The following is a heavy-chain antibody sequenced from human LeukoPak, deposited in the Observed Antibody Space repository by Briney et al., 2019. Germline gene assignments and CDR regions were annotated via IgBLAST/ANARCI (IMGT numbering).Heavy chain of an antibody. CDR3: ARHLYGSGLHRIDY. CDR2: IYYSGST. CDR1: GGSISSTNYY. Sequence: SETLSLTCSVSGGSISSTNYYWGWIRQPPGKGLEWIGSIYYSGSTYYNPSLKSRVTISVDTSKNQFSLKLSSVTAADTAVYHCARHLYGSGLHRIDYWGQGTLVTVSS. V-gene: IGHV4-39*01. J-gene: IGHJ4*02. D-gene: IGHD6-19*01.